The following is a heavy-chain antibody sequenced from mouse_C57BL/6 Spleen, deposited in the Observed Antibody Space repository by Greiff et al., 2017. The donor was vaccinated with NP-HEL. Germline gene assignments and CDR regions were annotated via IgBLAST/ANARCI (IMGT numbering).Heavy chain of an antibody. Sequence: VQLQESGPGLVQPSQSLSITCTVSGFSLTSYGVHWVRQSPGKGLEWLGVIWSGGSTDYNAAFISRLSISKDNSKSKVFFKMNSLQADDTAIYYCARNGAYYSNFYFDYWGQGTTLTVSS. CDR1: GFSLTSYG. CDR2: IWSGGST. D-gene: IGHD2-5*01. V-gene: IGHV2-2*01. J-gene: IGHJ2*01. CDR3: ARNGAYYSNFYFDY.